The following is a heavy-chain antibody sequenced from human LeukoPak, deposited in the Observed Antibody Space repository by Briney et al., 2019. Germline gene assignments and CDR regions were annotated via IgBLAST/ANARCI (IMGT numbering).Heavy chain of an antibody. D-gene: IGHD1-26*01. J-gene: IGHJ4*02. CDR2: INPSGGST. V-gene: IGHV1-46*01. CDR1: GYTFTSYY. Sequence: ASVKVSCKASGYTFTSYYMHWVRQAPGQGLEWMGIINPSGGSTSYAQKFQGRVTMTRDTSTSTVYMELSSLKSEDTAVYYCARGIGGSYYVGYYFDYWGQGTLVTVSS. CDR3: ARGIGGSYYVGYYFDY.